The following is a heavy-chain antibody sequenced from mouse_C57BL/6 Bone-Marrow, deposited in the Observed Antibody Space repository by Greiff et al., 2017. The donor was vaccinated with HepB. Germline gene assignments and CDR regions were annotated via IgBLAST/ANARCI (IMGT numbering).Heavy chain of an antibody. CDR1: GYTFTSYT. CDR3: ARGDGYYPYYAMDY. Sequence: QVQLKESGAELARPGASVKMSCKASGYTFTSYTMHWVKQRPGQGLEWIGYINPSSGYTKYNQKFKDKATLTADKSSSTAYMQLSSLTSEDSAVYYCARGDGYYPYYAMDYWGQGTSVTVSS. J-gene: IGHJ4*01. V-gene: IGHV1-4*01. CDR2: INPSSGYT. D-gene: IGHD2-3*01.